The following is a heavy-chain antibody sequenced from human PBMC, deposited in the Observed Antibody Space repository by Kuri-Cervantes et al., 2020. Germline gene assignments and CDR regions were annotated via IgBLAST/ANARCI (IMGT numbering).Heavy chain of an antibody. CDR1: GFTFSSYA. D-gene: IGHD3-22*01. CDR2: IWYDGSNK. CDR3: ASETLYYYDSSGYHN. J-gene: IGHJ4*02. Sequence: GESLKISCAASGFTFSSYAMHWVRQAPGKGLEWVAVIWYDGSNKYYADSVKGRFTISRDNSKNTLYLHVNSLRAEDTAVYYCASETLYYYDSSGYHNWGQGTLVTVSS. V-gene: IGHV3-33*08.